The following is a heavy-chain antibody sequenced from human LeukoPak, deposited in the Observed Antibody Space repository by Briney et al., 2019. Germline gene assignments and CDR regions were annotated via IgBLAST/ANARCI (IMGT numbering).Heavy chain of an antibody. D-gene: IGHD3-22*01. CDR2: ISSNSSYI. V-gene: IGHV3-21*01. J-gene: IGHJ4*02. CDR1: GFTFSSYS. CDR3: ARNYDSSGYYPYYFDY. Sequence: GGSLRLSCAASGFTFSSYSMNWVRQAPGKGLEWVSSISSNSSYIYYADSVKGRFTISRDNAKNSLYLQMNSLRAEDTAVYYCARNYDSSGYYPYYFDYWGQGTLVTVSS.